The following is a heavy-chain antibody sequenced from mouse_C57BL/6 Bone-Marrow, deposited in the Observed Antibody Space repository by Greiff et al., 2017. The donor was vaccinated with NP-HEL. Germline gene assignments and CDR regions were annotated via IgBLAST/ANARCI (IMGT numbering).Heavy chain of an antibody. D-gene: IGHD2-2*01. CDR3: ARRAWLRGFDY. Sequence: DVKLVESGGGLVKPGGSLKLSCAASGFTFSDYGMHWVRQAPEKGLEWVAYISSGSSTIYYADTVKGRFTISRDNAKNTLFLQMTSLRSEDTAMYYCARRAWLRGFDYWGQGTTLTVSS. CDR2: ISSGSSTI. CDR1: GFTFSDYG. J-gene: IGHJ2*01. V-gene: IGHV5-17*01.